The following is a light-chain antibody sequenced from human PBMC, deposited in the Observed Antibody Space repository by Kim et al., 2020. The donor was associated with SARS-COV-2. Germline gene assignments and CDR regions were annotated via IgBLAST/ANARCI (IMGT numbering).Light chain of an antibody. Sequence: EIVLTQSPGTLSLSPGERATLSCRASQSVSNNYLAWYQHKPGQAPRLLIYGASSRATGIPDRFSGSGSGTDFTLSISRMEPEDSAVYYCKQYGSSPPYTFGQGTKVDIK. J-gene: IGKJ2*01. CDR1: QSVSNNY. CDR3: KQYGSSPPYT. V-gene: IGKV3-20*01. CDR2: GAS.